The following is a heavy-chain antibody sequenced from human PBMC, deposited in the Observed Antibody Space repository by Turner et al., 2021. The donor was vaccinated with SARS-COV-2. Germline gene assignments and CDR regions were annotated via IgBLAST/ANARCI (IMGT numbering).Heavy chain of an antibody. Sequence: QVQLVESGGGVVQPGRSLRLPCAASGFTFSSYGMHWVRQAPGKGLEWVAVRWYDGSNKYYAGSVKGRFTISRDNSKNTLYLQMNSLRAEDTAVYYCARASQNGYSSSWYDPDIDYWGQGTLVTVSS. CDR2: RWYDGSNK. V-gene: IGHV3-33*01. D-gene: IGHD6-13*01. CDR3: ARASQNGYSSSWYDPDIDY. J-gene: IGHJ4*02. CDR1: GFTFSSYG.